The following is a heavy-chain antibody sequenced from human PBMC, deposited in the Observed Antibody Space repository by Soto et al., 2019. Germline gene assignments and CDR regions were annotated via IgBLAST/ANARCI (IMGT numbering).Heavy chain of an antibody. CDR3: GRHVPARVGFDP. J-gene: IGHJ5*02. D-gene: IGHD3-10*01. V-gene: IGHV4-59*08. Sequence: QVHLQESGPGLVQPSEPLSLTCTVSGGSMTNYYWSWIRQPPGKGLEWIGYFFYTGDTNYNPSLKSRVTISVDTSKNQCSLQLTSVTATDTAVYYCGRHVPARVGFDPWGQGTLVTVSS. CDR1: GGSMTNYY. CDR2: FFYTGDT.